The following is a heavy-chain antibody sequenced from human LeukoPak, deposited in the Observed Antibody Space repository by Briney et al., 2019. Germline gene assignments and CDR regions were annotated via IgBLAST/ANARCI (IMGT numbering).Heavy chain of an antibody. CDR3: ATGYLYGDYGASWYFDL. V-gene: IGHV1-24*01. CDR1: GYTLTELS. J-gene: IGHJ2*01. CDR2: FDPEDGET. Sequence: GASVKVSCKVSGYTLTELSMHWVRQAPGKGLEWMGGFDPEDGETIYAQKFQGRVTMTEDTSTDTAYMELSSLRSGDTAVYYCATGYLYGDYGASWYFDLWGRGTLVTVSS. D-gene: IGHD4-17*01.